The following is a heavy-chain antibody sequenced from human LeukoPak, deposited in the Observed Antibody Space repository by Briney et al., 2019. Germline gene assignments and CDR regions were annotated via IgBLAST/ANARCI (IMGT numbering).Heavy chain of an antibody. J-gene: IGHJ6*02. CDR2: ISYDGSNK. Sequence: GGSLRLSCAASGFTFSSYGMHWVRQAPGKGLEWVAVISYDGSNKYYADSVKGRFTISRDNSKNTLYLQMNSLRAEDTAVYYCAKGHSSSSPNSGYYYYGMDVWGQGTTVTVSS. CDR3: AKGHSSSSPNSGYYYYGMDV. CDR1: GFTFSSYG. V-gene: IGHV3-30*18. D-gene: IGHD6-6*01.